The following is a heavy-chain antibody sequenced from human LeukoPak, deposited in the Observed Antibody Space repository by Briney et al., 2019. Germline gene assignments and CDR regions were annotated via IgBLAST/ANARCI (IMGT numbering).Heavy chain of an antibody. V-gene: IGHV3-9*01. CDR3: AKDGAAAGATTNYFDY. D-gene: IGHD6-13*01. CDR1: GFTFYDYA. Sequence: GRSLRLSCAASGFTFYDYAMDWVRQAPGKGLEWVSGISWNSGSIGYADSVKGRFTISRDNAKNSLYLQMNSLRAEDTALYYCAKDGAAAGATTNYFDYWGQGTLVTVSS. CDR2: ISWNSGSI. J-gene: IGHJ4*02.